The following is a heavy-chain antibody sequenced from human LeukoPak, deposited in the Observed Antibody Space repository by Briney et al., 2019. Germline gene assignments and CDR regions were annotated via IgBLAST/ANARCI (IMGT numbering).Heavy chain of an antibody. V-gene: IGHV1-8*01. J-gene: IGHJ6*02. D-gene: IGHD5-12*01. Sequence: ASVTDSCKASGYTFTSYDINGVRQATGQGLDWMGWMNPNSGNTGYAKKFTGRVTITRTPSISTAYMELSSLRSEDTAVYYCATSGYDDYYYYYGMDVWGQGTTVTVSS. CDR3: ATSGYDDYYYYYGMDV. CDR1: GYTFTSYD. CDR2: MNPNSGNT.